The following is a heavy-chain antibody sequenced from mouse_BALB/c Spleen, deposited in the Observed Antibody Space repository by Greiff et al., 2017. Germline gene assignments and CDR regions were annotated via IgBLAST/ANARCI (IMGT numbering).Heavy chain of an antibody. D-gene: IGHD2-14*01. Sequence: VQLQQSGAELVKPGASVKLSCKASGYTFTSYWMHWVKQRPGQGLEWIGEINPSNGRTNYNEKFKSKATLTVDKSSSTAYMQLSSLTSEDSAVYYCARKVRLYAMDYWGQGTSVTVSS. J-gene: IGHJ4*01. CDR1: GYTFTSYW. CDR3: ARKVRLYAMDY. CDR2: INPSNGRT. V-gene: IGHV1S81*02.